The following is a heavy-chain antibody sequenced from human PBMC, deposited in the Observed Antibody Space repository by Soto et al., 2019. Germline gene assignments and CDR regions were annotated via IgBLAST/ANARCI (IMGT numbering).Heavy chain of an antibody. D-gene: IGHD6-6*01. CDR2: TYYRSKWYN. CDR1: GDSVSSNSAA. J-gene: IGHJ6*02. CDR3: ARDSSSSSDISYYYGMDV. V-gene: IGHV6-1*01. Sequence: SQTLSLTCVISGDSVSSNSAAWNWIRQSPSRGLEWLGRTYYRSKWYNDYAVSVKSRITINPDTSKNQFSLQLNSVTPEDTAVYYCARDSSSSSDISYYYGMDVWGQGTTVTVSS.